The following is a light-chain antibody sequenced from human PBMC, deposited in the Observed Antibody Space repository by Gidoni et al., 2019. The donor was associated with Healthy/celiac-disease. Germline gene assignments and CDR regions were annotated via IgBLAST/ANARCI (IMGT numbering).Light chain of an antibody. CDR3: QQYNNWPQT. CDR2: GAS. V-gene: IGKV3-15*01. CDR1: QSVNSN. J-gene: IGKJ5*01. Sequence: EIVMTQSPATLSVSTGERATLSCRASQSVNSNLAWYQQKPGQAPRLLIYGASTRATGIPARFSGSGSGTEFTLTISSLQSEDFAVYYCQQYNNWPQTFGPGTRLEIK.